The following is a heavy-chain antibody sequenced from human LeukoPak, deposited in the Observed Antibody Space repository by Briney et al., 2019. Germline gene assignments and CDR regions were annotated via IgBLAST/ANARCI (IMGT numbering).Heavy chain of an antibody. CDR1: GFTFSSYS. CDR3: AREGNGYCSSTSCHPDAFDI. J-gene: IGHJ3*02. Sequence: GGSLRLSCAASGFTFSSYSMNWVRQAPGKGLEWVSSISSSSSYIYYADSVKGRFTISRDNAKNSLYLQMNSLRAEDTAVYYCAREGNGYCSSTSCHPDAFDIWGQGTMVTVSS. D-gene: IGHD2-2*03. CDR2: ISSSSSYI. V-gene: IGHV3-21*01.